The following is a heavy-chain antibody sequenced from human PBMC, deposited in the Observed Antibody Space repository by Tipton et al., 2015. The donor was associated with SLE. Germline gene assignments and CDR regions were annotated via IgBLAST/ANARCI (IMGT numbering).Heavy chain of an antibody. Sequence: GSLRLSCAASGFTFDDYTMHWVRQAPGKGLEWVSLITWDGGVTYYADSVKGRFTISRDNRKDSLYLQMNSLRTEDTALYYCAKETHGSGTYSLYFDYWGQGTLVTVSS. J-gene: IGHJ4*02. CDR2: ITWDGGVT. V-gene: IGHV3-43*01. D-gene: IGHD3-10*01. CDR3: AKETHGSGTYSLYFDY. CDR1: GFTFDDYT.